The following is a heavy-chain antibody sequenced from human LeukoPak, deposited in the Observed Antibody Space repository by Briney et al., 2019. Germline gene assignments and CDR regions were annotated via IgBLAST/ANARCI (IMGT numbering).Heavy chain of an antibody. CDR2: ISWNSGSI. Sequence: GGSLRLSCAASGFTFDDYAMHWVRQAPGKGLEWVSGISWNSGSIGYADSVKGRFTISRDNAKNSLYLQMNSLRDEDMASYYCAKAGSPLTGAYDAFDIWGQGTMVTVSS. J-gene: IGHJ3*02. CDR1: GFTFDDYA. V-gene: IGHV3-9*03. CDR3: AKAGSPLTGAYDAFDI. D-gene: IGHD7-27*01.